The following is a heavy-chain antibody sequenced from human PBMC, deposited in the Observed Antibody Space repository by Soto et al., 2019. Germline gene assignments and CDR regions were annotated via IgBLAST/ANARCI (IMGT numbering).Heavy chain of an antibody. V-gene: IGHV3-48*02. CDR2: ISGSGATK. J-gene: IGHJ4*02. CDR3: ARAIRGFSYVVDY. Sequence: LRLSCAASGFTFSSHSINWVRQAPGKGLEWVSYISGSGATKYYADSVKGRFTISRGNARNSLYLQMSSLSDEDTAVYYCARAIRGFSYVVDYWGQGTLVTVSS. CDR1: GFTFSSHS. D-gene: IGHD5-18*01.